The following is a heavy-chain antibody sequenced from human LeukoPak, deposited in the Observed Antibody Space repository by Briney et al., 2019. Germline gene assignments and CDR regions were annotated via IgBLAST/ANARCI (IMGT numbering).Heavy chain of an antibody. D-gene: IGHD1-26*01. CDR3: ARFRSYNFDY. J-gene: IGHJ4*02. CDR1: GFTFTSYW. CDR2: INQDGSEK. Sequence: PGGSLRLSCVVSGFTFTSYWMSWVRQAPGKGLEWVAHINQDGSEKYYVDSLKGRFTISRDNANNSLYLQMNSLRAEDTAVYYCARFRSYNFDYWGQGTLVTVSS. V-gene: IGHV3-7*05.